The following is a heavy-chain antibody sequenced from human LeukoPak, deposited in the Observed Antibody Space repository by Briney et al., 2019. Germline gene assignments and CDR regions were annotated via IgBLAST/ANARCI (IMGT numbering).Heavy chain of an antibody. CDR1: GFTFSSYG. Sequence: GGSLRLSCAASGFTFSSYGMHWVRQAPGKGLEWVAVISYDGSNKYYADSVKGRFTISRDNSKNTLYLQMNSLRAEDTAVYYCANQWIAVAGYFDYWGQGTLVTVSS. V-gene: IGHV3-30*18. CDR2: ISYDGSNK. D-gene: IGHD6-19*01. J-gene: IGHJ4*02. CDR3: ANQWIAVAGYFDY.